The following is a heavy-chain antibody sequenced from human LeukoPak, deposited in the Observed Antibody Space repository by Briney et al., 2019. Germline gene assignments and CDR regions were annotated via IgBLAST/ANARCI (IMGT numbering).Heavy chain of an antibody. CDR3: AKDHATYDFLTGYPAY. D-gene: IGHD3-9*01. CDR2: IRFDGSDI. Sequence: GGSLRLSCAASGFTFSSSGMHWVRQAPGKGLEWVAFIRFDGSDIYYGDSVKGRFTISRDNSKNTLYLHLNSLRGEDTAVYYCAKDHATYDFLTGYPAYWGQGIPVIVSS. CDR1: GFTFSSSG. J-gene: IGHJ4*02. V-gene: IGHV3-30*02.